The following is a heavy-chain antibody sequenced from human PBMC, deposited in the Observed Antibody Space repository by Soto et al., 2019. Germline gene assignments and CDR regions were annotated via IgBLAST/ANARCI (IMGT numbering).Heavy chain of an antibody. CDR3: ASSLYSSGWSADY. Sequence: PGESLKISCXGSGYSFTSYWIGWVRQMPGKGLEWMGIIYPGDSDTRYSPSFQGQVTISADKSISTAYLQWSSLKASDTAMYYCASSLYSSGWSADYWGQGTLVTVSS. CDR2: IYPGDSDT. J-gene: IGHJ4*02. V-gene: IGHV5-51*01. CDR1: GYSFTSYW. D-gene: IGHD6-19*01.